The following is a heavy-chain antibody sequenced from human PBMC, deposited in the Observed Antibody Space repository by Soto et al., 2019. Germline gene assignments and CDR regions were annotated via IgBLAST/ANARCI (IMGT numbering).Heavy chain of an antibody. Sequence: PSETLSLTCTVFGGSISSYYWSWIRQPPGKGLEWIGYINYSGSTNYNPSLKSRVTISVDTSKNQFSLKLSSVTAADTAVYYCARGYSYGQLYYFDYWGQGTLVTVS. CDR3: ARGYSYGQLYYFDY. J-gene: IGHJ4*02. V-gene: IGHV4-59*08. CDR2: INYSGST. CDR1: GGSISSYY. D-gene: IGHD5-18*01.